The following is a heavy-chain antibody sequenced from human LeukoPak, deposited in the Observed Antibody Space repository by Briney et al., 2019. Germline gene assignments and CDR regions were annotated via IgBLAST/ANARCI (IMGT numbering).Heavy chain of an antibody. CDR2: IIPIFGTA. D-gene: IGHD2-15*01. Sequence: GSSVKVSCKASGGTFSSYAISWVRQAPGQGLEWMGGIIPIFGTANYAQKFQGRVTITTDESTSTAYMELSSLRSEDTAVYYCARDSAEYCSGGSCSEYYYYYYYMDVWGKGTTVTVSS. J-gene: IGHJ6*03. V-gene: IGHV1-69*05. CDR3: ARDSAEYCSGGSCSEYYYYYYYMDV. CDR1: GGTFSSYA.